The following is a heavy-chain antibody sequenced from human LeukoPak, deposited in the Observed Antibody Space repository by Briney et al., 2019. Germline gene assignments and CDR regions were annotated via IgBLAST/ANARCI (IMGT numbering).Heavy chain of an antibody. CDR2: VKLDGSEK. CDR1: EFTFSSYG. J-gene: IGHJ4*02. V-gene: IGHV3-7*01. Sequence: GGSLRLSCAASEFTFSSYGMHWVRQSPGKGLEWVANVKLDGSEKYYVDSVKGRFTISRDNARNALFLEMNSLRAEDTAVYYCARERMYSGSGSTFPYYDYWGQGTLVIVSS. D-gene: IGHD3-10*01. CDR3: ARERMYSGSGSTFPYYDY.